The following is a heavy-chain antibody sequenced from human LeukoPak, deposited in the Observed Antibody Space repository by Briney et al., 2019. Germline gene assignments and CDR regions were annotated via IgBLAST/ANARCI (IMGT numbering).Heavy chain of an antibody. V-gene: IGHV1-46*01. CDR2: INPSGGST. J-gene: IGHJ4*02. D-gene: IGHD3-22*01. Sequence: ASVKVSCKASGYTFTSYHMHWVRQAPGQGLEWMGIINPSGGSTSYAQKFQGRVTMTRDMSTSTVYMELSSLRSEDTAVYYCARGPRVWDSSGYYFWDWGQGTLVTVSS. CDR3: ARGPRVWDSSGYYFWD. CDR1: GYTFTSYH.